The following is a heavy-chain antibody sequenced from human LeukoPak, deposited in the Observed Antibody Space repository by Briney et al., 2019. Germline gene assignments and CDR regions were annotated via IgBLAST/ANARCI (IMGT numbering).Heavy chain of an antibody. Sequence: GGSLRLSCAASGFTFSSYGMHWVRQAPGKGLEWVAVIWYDGSNKYYADSVKGRFTISRDNSKNTLYLQMNSLRAEDTAVYYCARDRYPGSGSYYRPIDYWGQGTLVTVSS. J-gene: IGHJ4*02. V-gene: IGHV3-33*01. CDR3: ARDRYPGSGSYYRPIDY. D-gene: IGHD1-26*01. CDR2: IWYDGSNK. CDR1: GFTFSSYG.